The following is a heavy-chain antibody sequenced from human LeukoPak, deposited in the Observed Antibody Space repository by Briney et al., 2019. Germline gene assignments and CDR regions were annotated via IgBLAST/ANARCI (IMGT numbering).Heavy chain of an antibody. J-gene: IGHJ4*02. Sequence: PSETLSLTCAVYGGSFSGYYWSWIRQPPGKGLEWIGEINHSGSTNYNPSLKGRVTISVDTSKNQFSLKLSSVTAADTAVYYCARRPGYDILTGYYRKIFDYWGKGTLVTVSS. CDR3: ARRPGYDILTGYYRKIFDY. D-gene: IGHD3-9*01. CDR2: INHSGST. V-gene: IGHV4-34*01. CDR1: GGSFSGYY.